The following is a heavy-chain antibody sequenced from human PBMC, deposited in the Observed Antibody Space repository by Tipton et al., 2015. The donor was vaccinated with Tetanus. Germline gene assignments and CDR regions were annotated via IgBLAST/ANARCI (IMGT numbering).Heavy chain of an antibody. D-gene: IGHD5-12*01. CDR1: GGSISGSSYY. J-gene: IGHJ4*02. CDR3: ARPGVGGYTGYYFDF. V-gene: IGHV4-39*01. Sequence: LRLSCTVSGGSISGSSYYWGWIRQPPGKGLEWIGSIYYSGGSYYNPTLKSRVTISVDTSKNQFSLKLGSVTAADAAVHYCARPGVGGYTGYYFDFWGQGTVVTVSS. CDR2: IYYSGGS.